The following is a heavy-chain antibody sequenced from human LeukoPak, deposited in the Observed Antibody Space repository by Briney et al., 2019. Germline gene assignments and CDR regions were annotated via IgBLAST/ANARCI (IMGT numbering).Heavy chain of an antibody. Sequence: GGSLRLSCAASGFTFDDYDMSGVRQAPGKGLEWVSGINWNGGSTGYADSVQGRFTISRDNAKNSLYLQMNSLRAEDTALYYCARDVRVAGTVDYWGQGTLVTVSS. J-gene: IGHJ4*02. CDR2: INWNGGST. V-gene: IGHV3-20*04. CDR1: GFTFDDYD. CDR3: ARDVRVAGTVDY. D-gene: IGHD6-19*01.